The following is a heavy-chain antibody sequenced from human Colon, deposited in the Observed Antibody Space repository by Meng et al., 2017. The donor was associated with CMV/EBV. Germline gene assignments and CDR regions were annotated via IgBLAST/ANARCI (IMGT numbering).Heavy chain of an antibody. CDR3: AAWAHILAVAPTGDDY. Sequence: GESLKISCAASGFTFRSYWMDWVRQAPGKGLVWVSRISPDGSSAAYADSVRGRFTISRDNAKNTLYLQMNSLRVEDTAVYYCAAWAHILAVAPTGDDYWGQGNLVTVSS. CDR2: ISPDGSSA. CDR1: GFTFRSYW. D-gene: IGHD2-2*01. V-gene: IGHV3-74*03. J-gene: IGHJ4*02.